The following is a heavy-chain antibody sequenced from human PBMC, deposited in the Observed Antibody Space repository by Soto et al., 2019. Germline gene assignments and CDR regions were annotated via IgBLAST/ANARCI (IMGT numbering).Heavy chain of an antibody. Sequence: SETLSLTCAVSGGSISSGGYSWSWIRQPPGKGLEWIGYIYHSGSTYYNPSLKSRVTISVDRSKNQFSLKLSSVTAADTAVYYCARALWFGELLGPNWFDPWGQGTLVTVSS. CDR3: ARALWFGELLGPNWFDP. J-gene: IGHJ5*02. V-gene: IGHV4-30-2*01. D-gene: IGHD3-10*01. CDR1: GGSISSGGYS. CDR2: IYHSGST.